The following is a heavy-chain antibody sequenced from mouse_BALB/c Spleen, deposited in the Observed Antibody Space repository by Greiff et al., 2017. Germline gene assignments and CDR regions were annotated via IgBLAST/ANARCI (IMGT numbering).Heavy chain of an antibody. V-gene: IGHV3-2*02. CDR2: ISYSGST. CDR3: ANGYAMDY. Sequence: EVQRVESGPGLVKPSQSLSLTCTVTGYSITSDYAWNWIRQFPGNKLEWMGYISYSGSTSYNPSLKSRISITRDTSKNQFFLQLNSVTTEDTATYYCANGYAMDYWGQGTSVTVSS. J-gene: IGHJ4*01. D-gene: IGHD1-1*02. CDR1: GYSITSDYA.